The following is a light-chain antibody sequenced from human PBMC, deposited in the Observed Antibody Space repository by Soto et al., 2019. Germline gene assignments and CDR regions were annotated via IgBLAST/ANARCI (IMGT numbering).Light chain of an antibody. J-gene: IGKJ5*01. CDR2: GAS. Sequence: EIVLTQSPGTLSLSPGEXATLSCRASQIVGGDTLAWFQQRPGQAPRLVIYGASNRAAGIPDRFSGSGSGTDFTLTVSRLEPEDFAMYYCQQYHWAPDTFGQGTRLEIK. V-gene: IGKV3-20*01. CDR3: QQYHWAPDT. CDR1: QIVGGDT.